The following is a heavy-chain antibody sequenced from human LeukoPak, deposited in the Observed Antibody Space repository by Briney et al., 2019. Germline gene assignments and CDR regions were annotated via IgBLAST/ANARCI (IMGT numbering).Heavy chain of an antibody. D-gene: IGHD3-10*01. CDR1: GFTFSSYA. CDR3: TTDWAMVRGVTDAFDI. CDR2: ISGSGGST. V-gene: IGHV3-23*01. Sequence: GGSLRLSCAASGFTFSSYAMSWVRQAPGKGLEWVSAISGSGGSTYYADSVKGRFTISRDNSKNTLYLQMNSLRAEDTAVYYCTTDWAMVRGVTDAFDIWGQGTMVTVSS. J-gene: IGHJ3*02.